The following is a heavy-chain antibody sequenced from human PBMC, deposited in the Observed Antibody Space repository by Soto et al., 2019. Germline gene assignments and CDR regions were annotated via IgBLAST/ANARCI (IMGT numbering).Heavy chain of an antibody. CDR3: AFKRGSGSYYFDS. CDR2: ISGGGETT. D-gene: IGHD3-10*01. Sequence: EVQLLESGGGLVQPGGSLRLSFAASGFTFSSYAMWWVRQAPGKGLACVSAISGGGETTYYTASVKGRFTISRDNSKRTLDLQMNRLRAEETAVYYCAFKRGSGSYYFDSWGQGTLVTVSS. J-gene: IGHJ4*02. V-gene: IGHV3-23*01. CDR1: GFTFSSYA.